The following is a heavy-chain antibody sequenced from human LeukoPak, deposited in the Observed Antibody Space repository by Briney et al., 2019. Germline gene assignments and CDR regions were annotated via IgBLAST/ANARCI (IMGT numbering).Heavy chain of an antibody. J-gene: IGHJ2*01. D-gene: IGHD3-10*01. CDR2: ISGSGGST. CDR1: GFTFSSYA. CDR3: AKDPIPLLWFGESFDL. Sequence: PGGSLRLSCAASGFTFSSYAMSWVRQAPGKGLEWVSAISGSGGSTYYADSVKGRFTISRDNSKNTLYLQMNSLRAEDTAVYYWAKDPIPLLWFGESFDLCGRGTLVTVSS. V-gene: IGHV3-23*01.